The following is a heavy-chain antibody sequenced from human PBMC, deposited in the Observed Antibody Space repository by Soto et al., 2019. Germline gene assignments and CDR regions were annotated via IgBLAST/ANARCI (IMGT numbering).Heavy chain of an antibody. D-gene: IGHD2-2*01. CDR3: AKDRSSTSCYALDY. CDR2: ISGSGGTT. Sequence: EVQLLESGGGLVQPGGSLRLSCAASGFTFRNYAMSWARQAPGKGLEWVSAISGSGGTTHYADSVKGRFTISRDNSKNTLYLQMNSLRVEDTAVYYCAKDRSSTSCYALDYWGQGSLVTVSS. V-gene: IGHV3-23*01. J-gene: IGHJ4*02. CDR1: GFTFRNYA.